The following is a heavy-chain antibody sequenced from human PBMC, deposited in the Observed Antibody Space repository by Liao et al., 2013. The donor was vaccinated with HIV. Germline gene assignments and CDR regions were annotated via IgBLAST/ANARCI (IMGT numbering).Heavy chain of an antibody. J-gene: IGHJ4*02. D-gene: IGHD7-27*01. V-gene: IGHV4-4*07. CDR2: IYINGNT. CDR1: GGSMSSYY. CDR3: AREGTGD. Sequence: QVQLQESGPGLVKPSETLSLTCTVSGGSMSSYYWSWIRQPAGQGLEWIGRIYINGNTNYKPSLKSRLTMSMDAAKRQLSLNLTSVTAADTALYYCAREGTGDWGQGILVTVSS.